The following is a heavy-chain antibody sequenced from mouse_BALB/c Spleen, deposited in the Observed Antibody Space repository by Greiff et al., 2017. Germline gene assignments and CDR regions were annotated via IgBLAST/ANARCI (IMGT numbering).Heavy chain of an antibody. V-gene: IGHV5-12-1*01. D-gene: IGHD2-4*01. CDR2: ISSGGGST. J-gene: IGHJ4*01. CDR1: GFAFSSYD. CDR3: ARQYDYDEGYAMDY. Sequence: EVQGVESGGGLVKPGGSLKLSCAASGFAFSSYDMSWVRQTPEKRLEWVAYISSGGGSTYYPDTVKGRFTISRDNAKNTLYLQMSSLKSEDTAMYYCARQYDYDEGYAMDYWGQGTSVTVSS.